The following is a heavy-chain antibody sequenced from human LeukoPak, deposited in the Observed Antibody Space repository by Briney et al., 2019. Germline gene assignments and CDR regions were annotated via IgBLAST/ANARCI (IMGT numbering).Heavy chain of an antibody. Sequence: PGGSLRLSCAASGFTFSSYEMNWVRQAPGKGLEWVSYIGSSGSTIYYADSVKGRFTISRDNAKNSLYLQMNSLRAEDTAVYYCAGEVYYGSEHFGYWGQGTLVTVSS. CDR2: IGSSGSTI. J-gene: IGHJ4*02. CDR3: AGEVYYGSEHFGY. D-gene: IGHD3-10*01. CDR1: GFTFSSYE. V-gene: IGHV3-48*03.